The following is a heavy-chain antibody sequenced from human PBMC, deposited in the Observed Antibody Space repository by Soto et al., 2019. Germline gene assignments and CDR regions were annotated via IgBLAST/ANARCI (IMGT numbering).Heavy chain of an antibody. V-gene: IGHV1-46*02. CDR2: IHPSGGGS. J-gene: IGHJ4*02. CDR3: ARGGHIAVVTASFDY. CDR1: GYTLNTYY. D-gene: IGHD2-21*02. Sequence: ASVTVSCKPSGYTLNTYYLHWVRQAPGQGLEWMGIIHPSGGGSTYAQKFLGRVTMTRDTSMSTVFMELSSLRSADTAVYYCARGGHIAVVTASFDYWGQGTLVTVSS.